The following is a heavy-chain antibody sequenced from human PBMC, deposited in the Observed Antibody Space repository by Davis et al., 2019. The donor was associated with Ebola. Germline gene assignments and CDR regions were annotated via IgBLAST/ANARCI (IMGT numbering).Heavy chain of an antibody. D-gene: IGHD4-17*01. V-gene: IGHV3-23*01. J-gene: IGHJ2*01. Sequence: PGGSLRLSCAASGFAFSSYVMSWVRRAPGKGLEWVSTLGLSADTYYADSVKGRFTISRDNAKNTLFLQMNSLRAEDTGVYYCTRHVSGDFWYFDLWGRGTLVTVSA. CDR2: LGLSADT. CDR3: TRHVSGDFWYFDL. CDR1: GFAFSSYV.